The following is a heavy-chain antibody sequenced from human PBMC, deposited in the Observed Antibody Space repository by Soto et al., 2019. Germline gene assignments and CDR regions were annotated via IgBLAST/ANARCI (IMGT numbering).Heavy chain of an antibody. V-gene: IGHV4-4*02. D-gene: IGHD6-19*01. Sequence: QVQLQESGPGLVKPSGTLSLTCAVSGGSISCSNWWSWVRQPPGKGLEWIGEIYHSGSTNYNPSLKSRVTLSVDKSKNQFSLKLSSVTAADTAVYYCASSSSGWYGRGPIDYWGQGTLVTVSS. J-gene: IGHJ4*02. CDR1: GGSISCSNW. CDR3: ASSSSGWYGRGPIDY. CDR2: IYHSGST.